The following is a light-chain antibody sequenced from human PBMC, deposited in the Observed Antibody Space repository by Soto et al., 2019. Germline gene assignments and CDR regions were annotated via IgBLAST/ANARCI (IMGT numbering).Light chain of an antibody. CDR3: QQYNNWPPIT. CDR1: QSVSSN. CDR2: GAS. V-gene: IGKV3-15*01. Sequence: EIVMTQSPATLSVSPGERATLSCGASQSVSSNLAWYQQRPGQAPRLLIFGASTRATGIPARFSGSGSGTEFTLTISSLQSEDFAVYYCQQYNNWPPITFGQGTRLEIK. J-gene: IGKJ5*01.